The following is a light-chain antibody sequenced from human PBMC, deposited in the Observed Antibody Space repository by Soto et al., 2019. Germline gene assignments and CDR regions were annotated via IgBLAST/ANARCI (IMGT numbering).Light chain of an antibody. Sequence: DVQMTQSPSSLSASVGDRVTITCRASQSISIYLNWYQQKPGKAPKLLIYAASSLQSGVPSRFSGSGSGTDFTLTISSLQPEDFAVYYCQQRSNWPPITFGQGTRLEI. J-gene: IGKJ5*01. CDR3: QQRSNWPPIT. CDR2: AAS. V-gene: IGKV1-39*01. CDR1: QSISIY.